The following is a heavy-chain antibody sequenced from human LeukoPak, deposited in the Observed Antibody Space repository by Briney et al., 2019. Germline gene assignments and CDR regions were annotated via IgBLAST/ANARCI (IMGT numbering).Heavy chain of an antibody. J-gene: IGHJ1*01. D-gene: IGHD3-10*01. CDR3: ARDERVLWFGESEYFQH. V-gene: IGHV3-21*01. CDR1: GITFSSDS. Sequence: PGRSLRLSCVDSGITFSSDSMHWVRQAPGKGLEWVSSISSSSSYIYYADSVKGRFTISRDNAKNSLYLQMNSLRAEDTAVYYCARDERVLWFGESEYFQHWGQGTLVTVSS. CDR2: ISSSSSYI.